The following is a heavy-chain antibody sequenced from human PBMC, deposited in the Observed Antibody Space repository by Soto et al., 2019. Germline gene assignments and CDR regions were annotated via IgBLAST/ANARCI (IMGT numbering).Heavy chain of an antibody. J-gene: IGHJ6*02. CDR1: GFTVSSNY. V-gene: IGHV3-66*01. Sequence: EVQLVESGGGLVQPGGSLRLSCAASGFTVSSNYMSWVRQAPGKGLEWVSIIYSGGSTYYADSAKGRFPISRDDSQNTLYLQMNSLGAEDTAVYYCARDHTTLGYSNSWIYSYGMDVWGQGPTVTVSS. CDR2: IYSGGST. CDR3: ARDHTTLGYSNSWIYSYGMDV. D-gene: IGHD6-13*01.